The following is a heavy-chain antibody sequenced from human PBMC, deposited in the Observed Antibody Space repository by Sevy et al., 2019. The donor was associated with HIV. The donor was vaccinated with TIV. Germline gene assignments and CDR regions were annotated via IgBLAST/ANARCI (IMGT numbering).Heavy chain of an antibody. CDR3: ARDQLGSIDY. J-gene: IGHJ4*02. Sequence: GGSLRLSCAVSGFTFSTYAMHWVRQAPGKGLECVAIVSSDGSEINYADPVKGRFTISSDNSRNTLQLQMNSLRTEDTALYYCARDQLGSIDYWGQGTLVTVSS. CDR1: GFTFSTYA. V-gene: IGHV3-30-3*01. D-gene: IGHD7-27*01. CDR2: VSSDGSEI.